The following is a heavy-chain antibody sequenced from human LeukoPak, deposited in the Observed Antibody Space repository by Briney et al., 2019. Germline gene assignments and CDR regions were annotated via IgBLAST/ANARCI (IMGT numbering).Heavy chain of an antibody. Sequence: GGSLRLSCAASGFTFNSYTMSWVRQAPGKGLEWVSSTSSSGISTYYADSVKGRLTISRDNSKNTLFLQMNSLRAEDTAVYHCAKGIGYSYGLEVWGQGTTVTFSS. CDR2: TSSSGIST. CDR3: AKGIGYSYGLEV. CDR1: GFTFNSYT. J-gene: IGHJ6*01. D-gene: IGHD5-18*01. V-gene: IGHV3-23*01.